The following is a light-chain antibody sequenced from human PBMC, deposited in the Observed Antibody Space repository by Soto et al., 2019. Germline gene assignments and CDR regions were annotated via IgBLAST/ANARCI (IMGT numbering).Light chain of an antibody. Sequence: QSALTQPASVSGSPGQSITISCTGTSSDVGSYNLVSWYQQHPGKAPKLMIYEGSKRPSGVSNRFSGSKSGNTASLSISGVQAEEEADYYLGSYAGTVVFGGGTKLTVL. V-gene: IGLV2-23*01. CDR1: SSDVGSYNL. J-gene: IGLJ2*01. CDR3: GSYAGTVV. CDR2: EGS.